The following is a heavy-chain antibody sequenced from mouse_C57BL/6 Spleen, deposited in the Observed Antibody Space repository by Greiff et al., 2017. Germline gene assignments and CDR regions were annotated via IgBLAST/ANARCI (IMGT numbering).Heavy chain of an antibody. V-gene: IGHV1-82*01. J-gene: IGHJ4*01. CDR2: IYPGDGDT. Sequence: VKLMESGPELVKPGASVKISCTASGYAFSSSWMNWVKQRPGKGLEWIGRIYPGDGDTNYNGKFKGKATMPADKSSSTAYMQLSKLTSEDAAVSFCARCSDYDGGYARDYWGQGTTVTVSS. CDR1: GYAFSSSW. D-gene: IGHD2-4*01. CDR3: ARCSDYDGGYARDY.